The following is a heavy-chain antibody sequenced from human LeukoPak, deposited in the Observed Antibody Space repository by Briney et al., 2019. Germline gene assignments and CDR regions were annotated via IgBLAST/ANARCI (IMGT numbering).Heavy chain of an antibody. CDR3: ARPIFGVDYFDY. Sequence: SETLSLTCAVYGGSFSGYYWSWIRQPPGKGLEWIGEINHSGSTNYNPSLKSRATISVDTSKNQFSLKLSSVTAADTAVYYCARPIFGVDYFDYWGQGTPVTVSS. CDR1: GGSFSGYY. CDR2: INHSGST. J-gene: IGHJ4*02. V-gene: IGHV4-34*01. D-gene: IGHD3-3*01.